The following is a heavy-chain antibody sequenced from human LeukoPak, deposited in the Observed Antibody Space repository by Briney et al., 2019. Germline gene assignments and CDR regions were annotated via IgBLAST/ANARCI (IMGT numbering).Heavy chain of an antibody. CDR3: ERDHRGGGLWDTDSSGYYYYYYGMDV. V-gene: IGHV4-59*01. D-gene: IGHD3-22*01. J-gene: IGHJ6*02. CDR1: VGSLSSYY. Sequence: SETLSLTRTVSVGSLSSYYWSWIRQPPGKGREWIAYIYYSGSTNYNPSLMSRVTISVDTSKNQCSLKLSSVTAEDTAVYYCERDHRGGGLWDTDSSGYYYYYYGMDVWGQGTTVTVSS. CDR2: IYYSGST.